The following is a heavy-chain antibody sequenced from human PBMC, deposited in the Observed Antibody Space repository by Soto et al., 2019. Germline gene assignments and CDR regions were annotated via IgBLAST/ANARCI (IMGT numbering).Heavy chain of an antibody. CDR2: IIPIFGTA. CDR1: GGPFSSYA. Sequence: SVKVSCKASGGPFSSYAISWVRPAPGQWLEWMGGIIPIFGTANYAQKFQGRVTITADESTSTAYMELSSLRSEDTAVYYCARDGIAVADMRGSTWGQGTLVTVSS. CDR3: ARDGIAVADMRGST. J-gene: IGHJ5*02. V-gene: IGHV1-69*13. D-gene: IGHD6-19*01.